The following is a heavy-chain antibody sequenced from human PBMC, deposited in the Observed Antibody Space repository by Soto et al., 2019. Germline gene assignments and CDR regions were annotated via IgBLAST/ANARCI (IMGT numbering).Heavy chain of an antibody. D-gene: IGHD3-9*01. Sequence: PEGSLRLSCAASGFTFSSYWMHWVRQAPGKGLVWVSRINSDGSSTSYADSVKGRFTISRDNAKNTLYLQMNSLRAEDTAVYYCASLGRLRYFDWLLAFDYWGQGTLLSVSS. J-gene: IGHJ4*02. CDR1: GFTFSSYW. CDR3: ASLGRLRYFDWLLAFDY. V-gene: IGHV3-74*01. CDR2: INSDGSST.